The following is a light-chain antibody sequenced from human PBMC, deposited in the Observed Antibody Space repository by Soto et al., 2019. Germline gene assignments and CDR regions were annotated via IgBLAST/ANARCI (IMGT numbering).Light chain of an antibody. V-gene: IGKV3-20*01. J-gene: IGKJ2*01. CDR2: GAS. CDR3: HQYGSPDT. Sequence: EIVLTQSPGTLSLSPGERATLSCRASQSVASRNLAWYQQKSGQAPRLLIYGASSRAIHTPDRFSGSGSGTDFTLTISGLEPEDFAVYYCHQYGSPDTFGQGTKLEIK. CDR1: QSVASRN.